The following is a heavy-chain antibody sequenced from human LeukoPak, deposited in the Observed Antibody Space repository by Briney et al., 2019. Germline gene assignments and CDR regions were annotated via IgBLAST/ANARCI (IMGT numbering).Heavy chain of an antibody. V-gene: IGHV4-59*01. Sequence: PPETLSLTCTVSGGSISNNYWSWFRQPPGKGLEWIGYIYYSGSTNYNPSLKSRVTISVDTSKCQFSLKLSSVTAADTAVYYCASHKGFWGQGTLVTVSS. CDR2: IYYSGST. J-gene: IGHJ4*02. CDR3: ASHKGF. CDR1: GGSISNNY.